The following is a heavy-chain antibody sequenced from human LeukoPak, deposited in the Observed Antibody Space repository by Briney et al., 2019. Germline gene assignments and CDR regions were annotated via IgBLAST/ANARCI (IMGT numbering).Heavy chain of an antibody. D-gene: IGHD2-15*01. V-gene: IGHV3-30*18. Sequence: PWMSLRFYCAASRFTFNSYGMDWVRQAPGNGLEWVTVISYDGSNKYYAYSVKGRFTISRDNSKNTLHLQMNSLRAEDTAVYYCAKERTLGYCSGGSCQQPPDYWGQGTLVTVSS. J-gene: IGHJ4*02. CDR3: AKERTLGYCSGGSCQQPPDY. CDR2: ISYDGSNK. CDR1: RFTFNSYG.